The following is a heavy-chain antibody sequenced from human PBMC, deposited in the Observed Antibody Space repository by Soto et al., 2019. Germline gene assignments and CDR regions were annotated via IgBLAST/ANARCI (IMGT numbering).Heavy chain of an antibody. CDR1: GFIFSDFG. V-gene: IGHV3-30*18. Sequence: QVNLVESGGGVVQPGRSLRLSCEASGFIFSDFGMHWVRQAPGKGLEWVAVISYDGNNKYYAQSVKGRFTISRDNSKHRVFLNMDSLRPEDTAVYHCVKGDLDTAVVNSPDAFDFWGPGTMVTVA. CDR3: VKGDLDTAVVNSPDAFDF. CDR2: ISYDGNNK. J-gene: IGHJ3*01. D-gene: IGHD5-18*01.